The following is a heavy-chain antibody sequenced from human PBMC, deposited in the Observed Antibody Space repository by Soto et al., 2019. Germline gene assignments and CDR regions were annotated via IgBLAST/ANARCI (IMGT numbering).Heavy chain of an antibody. J-gene: IGHJ3*02. CDR2: IYYSGST. CDR3: ARGGSDSYHDAFDI. D-gene: IGHD3-10*01. Sequence: SETLSLTCTVSGGSISSGGYYWSWIRQHPGKGLEWIGYIYYSGSTYYNPSPKSRVTISVDTSKNQFSLKLSSVTAADTAVYYCARGGSDSYHDAFDIRGQGTMVTVSS. CDR1: GGSISSGGYY. V-gene: IGHV4-31*03.